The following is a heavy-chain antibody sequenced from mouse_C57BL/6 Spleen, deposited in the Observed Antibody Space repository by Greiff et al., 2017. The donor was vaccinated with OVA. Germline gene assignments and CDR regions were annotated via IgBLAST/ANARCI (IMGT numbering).Heavy chain of an antibody. CDR2: IYPGSGNT. CDR1: GYTFTDYY. V-gene: IGHV1-76*01. D-gene: IGHD1-1*01. Sequence: QVQLQQSGAELVRPGASVKLSCKASGYTFTDYYINWVKQRPGQGLEWIARIYPGSGNTYYNEKFKGKATLTAEKSSSTAYMQLSSLTSEDSAVYFCARGHEGYGSSSYYFDYWGQGTTLTVSS. J-gene: IGHJ2*01. CDR3: ARGHEGYGSSSYYFDY.